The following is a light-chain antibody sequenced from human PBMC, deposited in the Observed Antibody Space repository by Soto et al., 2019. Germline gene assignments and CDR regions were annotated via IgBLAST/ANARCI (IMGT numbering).Light chain of an antibody. CDR2: EVS. V-gene: IGLV2-14*01. CDR1: SSDVGNYNY. J-gene: IGLJ2*01. CDR3: SSDRSSSTLVV. Sequence: QSVLTQPASVSGSPGQSITISCTGTSSDVGNYNYVSWYQQHPGKAPKLMIYEVSNRPSGVSNRFSGSKSGNTASPTISGLQAEDEADYYCSSDRSSSTLVVFGGGTKLTVL.